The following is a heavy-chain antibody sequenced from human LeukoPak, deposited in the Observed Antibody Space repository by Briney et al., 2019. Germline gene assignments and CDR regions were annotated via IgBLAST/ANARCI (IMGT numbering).Heavy chain of an antibody. V-gene: IGHV1-69*05. CDR3: ARDRGGRGYSYGEYYFDY. CDR2: IIPIFGTA. J-gene: IGHJ4*02. Sequence: ASVKVSCKASGGTFSSYATSWVRQAPGQGLEWMGGIIPIFGTANYAQKFQGRVTITTDESTSTAYMELSSLRSEDTAVYYCARDRGGRGYSYGEYYFDYWGQGTLVTVSS. D-gene: IGHD5-18*01. CDR1: GGTFSSYA.